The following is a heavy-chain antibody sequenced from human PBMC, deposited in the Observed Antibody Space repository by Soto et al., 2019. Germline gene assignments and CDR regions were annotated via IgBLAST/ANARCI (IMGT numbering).Heavy chain of an antibody. D-gene: IGHD2-21*02. CDR3: AVNFGGDDAFDI. J-gene: IGHJ3*02. V-gene: IGHV3-30*03. Sequence: GGSLRLSCAASGFTFSSYGMHWVRQAPGKGLEWVAVISYDGSNKYYADSVKGRFTISRDNSKNTLYLQMNSLRAEDTAVYYCAVNFGGDDAFDIWGQGTMVTVSS. CDR2: ISYDGSNK. CDR1: GFTFSSYG.